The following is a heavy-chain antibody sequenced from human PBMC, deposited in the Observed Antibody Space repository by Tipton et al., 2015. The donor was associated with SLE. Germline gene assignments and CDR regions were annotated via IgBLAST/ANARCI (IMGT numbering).Heavy chain of an antibody. CDR2: ISSSGSTI. D-gene: IGHD6-13*01. V-gene: IGHV3-48*03. J-gene: IGHJ4*02. CDR1: GFTFSSYE. CDR3: ARESKGIAAAGPVYYFDY. Sequence: QLVQSGGGLVQPGGSLRLSCAASGFTFSSYEMNWVRQAPGKGLEWVSYISSSGSTIYYADSVKGRFTISRDNAKNSLYLQMNSLRAEDTAVYYCARESKGIAAAGPVYYFDYWGQGTLVTVSS.